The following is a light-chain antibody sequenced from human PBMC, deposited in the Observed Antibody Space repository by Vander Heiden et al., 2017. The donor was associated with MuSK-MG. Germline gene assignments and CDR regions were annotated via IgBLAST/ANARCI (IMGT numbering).Light chain of an antibody. CDR1: QNIGNY. CDR2: AAT. CDR3: QQGDNTPIT. V-gene: IGKV1-39*01. Sequence: DIQMTQSPSSLSASVGDRVTIICRATQNIGNYLNWYQQKGGKAPQLLIYAATRLQSGVPSRFSGSGSGTEFTLSISRLQREDFATYYCQQGDNTPITFGGGTKVEIK. J-gene: IGKJ4*01.